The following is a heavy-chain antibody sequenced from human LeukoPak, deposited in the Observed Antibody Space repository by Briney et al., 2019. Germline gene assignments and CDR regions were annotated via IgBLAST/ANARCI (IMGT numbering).Heavy chain of an antibody. D-gene: IGHD3-16*01. CDR1: GVSISGYY. Sequence: PSETLSLTCTVSGVSISGYYWSWIRQPPGKGLEWIGYIYYSGSTNYNPSLKSRVTISLDTSKNQFSLRLSSVTAADTAVYYCARRNAYSHIGSLDKWGQGTLVTVSS. V-gene: IGHV4-59*12. CDR3: ARRNAYSHIGSLDK. J-gene: IGHJ4*02. CDR2: IYYSGST.